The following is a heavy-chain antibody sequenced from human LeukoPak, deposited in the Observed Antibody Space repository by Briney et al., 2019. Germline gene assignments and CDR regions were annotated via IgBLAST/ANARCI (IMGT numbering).Heavy chain of an antibody. Sequence: GGSLRLSCAASGFTISTYWVHWVRPAPGKGLVWVSRINTDGSATDYADSVKGRFTISRDNAQNTLFLQMNSLRDEDTAVYYCTRGTTAARPDYFDYWGQGTLVTVSS. CDR3: TRGTTAARPDYFDY. CDR2: INTDGSAT. CDR1: GFTISTYW. V-gene: IGHV3-74*01. J-gene: IGHJ4*02. D-gene: IGHD6-6*01.